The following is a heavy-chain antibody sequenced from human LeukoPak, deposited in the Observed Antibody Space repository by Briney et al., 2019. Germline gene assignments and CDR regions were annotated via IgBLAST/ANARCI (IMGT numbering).Heavy chain of an antibody. CDR3: AKGRVGTNGVLEH. V-gene: IGHV3-23*01. CDR1: GLTFSEYA. D-gene: IGHD1-26*01. CDR2: IGGSGGST. Sequence: PGGSLRLSCAASGLTFSEYAMSWVRQVPGMGLEWVSTIGGSGGSTNYADSVRGRVTISRDNSKNTLYLQINSLRADDTAVYYCAKGRVGTNGVLEHWGQGTLVTVSS. J-gene: IGHJ1*01.